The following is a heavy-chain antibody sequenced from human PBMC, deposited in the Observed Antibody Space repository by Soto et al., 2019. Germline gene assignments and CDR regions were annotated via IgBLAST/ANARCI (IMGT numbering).Heavy chain of an antibody. J-gene: IGHJ4*02. CDR3: ASGGDYGRFDY. V-gene: IGHV4-59*01. CDR1: GASISSDY. D-gene: IGHD3-10*01. CDR2: IYYSGST. Sequence: QVQLQESGPGLVKPSETLSLTCSVSGASISSDYWSWIRQPPGKGLEWIGYIYYSGSTNYNPSLNSRVTIPITTSKNQFSLNLSSVTAADTAVYYCASGGDYGRFDYWGQGTLVTVSS.